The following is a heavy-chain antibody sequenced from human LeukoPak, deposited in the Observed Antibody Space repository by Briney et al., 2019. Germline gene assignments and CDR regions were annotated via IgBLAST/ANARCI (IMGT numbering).Heavy chain of an antibody. CDR1: GFTFSSYA. V-gene: IGHV3-21*01. CDR2: ISSSSSYI. D-gene: IGHD3-10*01. Sequence: GGSLRLSCAASGFTFSSYAMSWVRQAPGKGLEWVSSISSSSSYIYYADSVKGRFTISRDNAKNSLYLQMNSLRAEDTAVYYCAREKPGSGSHFYGMDVWGQGTTVTVSS. CDR3: AREKPGSGSHFYGMDV. J-gene: IGHJ6*02.